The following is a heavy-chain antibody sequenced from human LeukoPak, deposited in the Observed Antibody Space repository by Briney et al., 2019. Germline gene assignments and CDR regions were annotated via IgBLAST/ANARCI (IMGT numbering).Heavy chain of an antibody. J-gene: IGHJ6*02. CDR1: GGSISSYY. CDR3: ARVSGYSYGNSYYYYYGMDV. Sequence: SETLSLTCTVSGGSISSYYWSWIRQPPGKGLEWIGYIYYSGSTNYNPSLKSRVTISVDTSKNQFSVKLSSVTAADTAVYYCARVSGYSYGNSYYYYYGMDVWGQGTTVTVSS. CDR2: IYYSGST. D-gene: IGHD5-18*01. V-gene: IGHV4-59*01.